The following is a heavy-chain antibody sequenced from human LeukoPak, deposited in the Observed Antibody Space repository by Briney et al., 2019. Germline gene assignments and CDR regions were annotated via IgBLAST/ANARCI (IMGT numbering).Heavy chain of an antibody. Sequence: PGGSLRLSCAASGFTFSSYGMHWVRQAPGKGLEWVAVISYDGSNKYYADSVKGRFTISRDNSKNTLYLQMNSLRAEDTAVYYCAGGSGSYKSDYWGQGTLVTVSS. J-gene: IGHJ4*02. CDR2: ISYDGSNK. V-gene: IGHV3-30*03. CDR3: AGGSGSYKSDY. CDR1: GFTFSSYG. D-gene: IGHD3-10*01.